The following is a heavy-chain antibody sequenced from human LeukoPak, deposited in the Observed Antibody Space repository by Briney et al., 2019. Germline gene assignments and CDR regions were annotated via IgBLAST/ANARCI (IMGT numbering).Heavy chain of an antibody. CDR1: GFIFSSYA. V-gene: IGHV3-23*01. D-gene: IGHD3-10*01. CDR2: ISGSDGST. J-gene: IGHJ4*02. CDR3: AKEGSALLWFGEFNYYFDY. Sequence: GGSLRLSCAASGFIFSSYAMSWVRQAPGKGLEWVSAISGSDGSTYYADSVKGRFTISRDNSKNTLYLQMNSLRAEDTAVYYCAKEGSALLWFGEFNYYFDYWGQGTLVTVSS.